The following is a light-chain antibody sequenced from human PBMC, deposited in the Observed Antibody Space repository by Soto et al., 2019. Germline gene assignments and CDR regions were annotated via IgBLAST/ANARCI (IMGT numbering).Light chain of an antibody. V-gene: IGLV2-18*02. CDR3: TSYSSSDIFYV. CDR2: EAS. CDR1: STDFVSYNR. J-gene: IGLJ1*01. Sequence: QSVLTQPPSVSGSPGQSVTISCTGTSTDFVSYNRVSWYQQPPGTAPKLIIYEASNRPSGVPDRFSGSKSGNTASLTISGLQADDEADYYCTSYSSSDIFYVFGTGTKVTVL.